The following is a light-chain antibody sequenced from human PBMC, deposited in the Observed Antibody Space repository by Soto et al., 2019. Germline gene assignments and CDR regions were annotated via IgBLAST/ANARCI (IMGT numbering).Light chain of an antibody. CDR3: QQRINWPLT. CDR2: DAS. CDR1: QGISSA. V-gene: IGKV1-13*02. Sequence: AIQLTQSPSSLSASVGDSVTITCRTSQGISSALAWYQQKPGRPPKLLIYDASNLESGVPSRFSGSRSGTDFTLTVSSLQPEDFATYYCQQRINWPLTFGGGTKVDI. J-gene: IGKJ4*01.